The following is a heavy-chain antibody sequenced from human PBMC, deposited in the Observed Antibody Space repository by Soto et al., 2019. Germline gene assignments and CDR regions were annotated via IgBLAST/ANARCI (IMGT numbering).Heavy chain of an antibody. V-gene: IGHV1-69*02. CDR1: GGTFSSYT. CDR3: ASRYDSSDY. CDR2: IIPILGIA. D-gene: IGHD3-22*01. J-gene: IGHJ4*02. Sequence: QVQLVQSGAEVKKPGSSVKVSCKASGGTFSSYTISWVRQAPGQGLEWMGRIIPILGIANYAQKFQGRVTITADKSTSTAYMELSSLSSDDTAVYYCASRYDSSDYWGQGTLVTVSS.